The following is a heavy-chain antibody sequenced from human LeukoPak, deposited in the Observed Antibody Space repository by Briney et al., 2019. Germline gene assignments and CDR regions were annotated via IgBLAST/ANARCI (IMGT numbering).Heavy chain of an antibody. CDR3: ARLASIKNPSDY. Sequence: PGGSLRLSCAASGFTVSSNYMSWVRQAPGKGQEWVSVIYSGGSTYYADSVKGRFTISRDNSKNTPYLQMNSLRAEDTAVYYCARLASIKNPSDYWGQGTLVTVSS. J-gene: IGHJ4*02. CDR2: IYSGGST. V-gene: IGHV3-53*01. CDR1: GFTVSSNY. D-gene: IGHD2-15*01.